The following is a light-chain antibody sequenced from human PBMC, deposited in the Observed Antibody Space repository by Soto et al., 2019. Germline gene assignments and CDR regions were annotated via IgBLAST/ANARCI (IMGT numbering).Light chain of an antibody. CDR2: EVA. Sequence: QSVLTQPASVSGSPGQSITISCTGTSSGVGGYNYVSWYQLHPGKAPKLMIYEVANRPSGVSNRFSGSKSGNTASLTISGLQAEDEADYYCSSYASSSTLVFGGGTKLTVL. CDR1: SSGVGGYNY. V-gene: IGLV2-14*01. CDR3: SSYASSSTLV. J-gene: IGLJ2*01.